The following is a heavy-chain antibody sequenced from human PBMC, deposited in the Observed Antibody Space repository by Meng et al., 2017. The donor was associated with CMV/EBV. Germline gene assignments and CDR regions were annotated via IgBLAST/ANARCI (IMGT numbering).Heavy chain of an antibody. V-gene: IGHV1-18*01. D-gene: IGHD3-16*01. J-gene: IGHJ5*02. CDR3: TKLGRVGSSPQYNWFDT. CDR2: ISVSTGDT. Sequence: YTFTPYGITWVRQAPGQGLEWMGWISVSTGDTNYAQNLQDRLILTTDTSTNTAHMELRSLRSDDTALYYCTKLGRVGSSPQYNWFDTWGQGTLVTVSS. CDR1: YTFTPYG.